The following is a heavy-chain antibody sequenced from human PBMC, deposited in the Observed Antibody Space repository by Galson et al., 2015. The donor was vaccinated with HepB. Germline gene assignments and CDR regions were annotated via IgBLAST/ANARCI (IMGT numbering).Heavy chain of an antibody. Sequence: SLRLSCAASGFTFTNYAMSWVRQAPGKGLEWVSLISGSGGSTYYAGSVKGRFTIPRDNSKNTLFLQLNSMRAEDTAVYYCAKDGQGYSSSWYSADHYYMDVWGKGTTVTVSS. D-gene: IGHD6-13*01. CDR1: GFTFTNYA. CDR2: ISGSGGST. V-gene: IGHV3-23*01. J-gene: IGHJ6*03. CDR3: AKDGQGYSSSWYSADHYYMDV.